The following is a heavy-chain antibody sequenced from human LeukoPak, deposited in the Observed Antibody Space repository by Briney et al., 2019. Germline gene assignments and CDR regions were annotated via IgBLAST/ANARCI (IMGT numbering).Heavy chain of an antibody. CDR1: GFTFTSYA. V-gene: IGHV3-23*01. Sequence: GGSLRLSCAASGFTFTSYAMSWVRQAPGKGLEWVSVVSGTGGRTYYADSVKGRFTISRDNSKNTLYLQMNSLRAEDTALYYCVKASSSSPQYNWFDAWGQGTLVTVSS. CDR3: VKASSSSPQYNWFDA. J-gene: IGHJ5*02. CDR2: VSGTGGRT. D-gene: IGHD6-6*01.